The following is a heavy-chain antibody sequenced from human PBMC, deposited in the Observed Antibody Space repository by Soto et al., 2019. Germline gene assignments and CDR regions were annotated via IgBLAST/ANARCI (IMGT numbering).Heavy chain of an antibody. CDR3: ARQGITIFGVVRLGYMDV. Sequence: SETLSLTCAVYGVSFSGYYRSWIRQPPGKGLEWIGEINHSGSTNYNPSLKSRVTISVDTSKNQFSLKLSSVTAADTAVYYCARQGITIFGVVRLGYMDVWGKGTTVTVSS. V-gene: IGHV4-34*01. J-gene: IGHJ6*03. D-gene: IGHD3-3*01. CDR2: INHSGST. CDR1: GVSFSGYY.